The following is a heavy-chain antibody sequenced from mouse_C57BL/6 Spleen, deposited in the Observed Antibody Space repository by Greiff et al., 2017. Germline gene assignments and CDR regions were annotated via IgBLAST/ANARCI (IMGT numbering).Heavy chain of an antibody. CDR1: GYSITSGYY. V-gene: IGHV3-6*01. Sequence: DVKLQESGPGLVKPSQSLSLTCSVTGYSITSGYYWNWIRQFPGNKLEWMGYISYDGSNNYNPSLKNRISITRDTSKNQFFLKLNSVTTEDTATYYCARDYSNPYYAMDYWGQGTSVTVSS. CDR2: ISYDGSN. CDR3: ARDYSNPYYAMDY. D-gene: IGHD2-5*01. J-gene: IGHJ4*01.